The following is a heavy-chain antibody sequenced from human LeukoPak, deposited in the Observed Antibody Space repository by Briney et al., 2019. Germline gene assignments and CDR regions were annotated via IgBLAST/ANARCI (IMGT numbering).Heavy chain of an antibody. V-gene: IGHV4-30-4*01. CDR2: IYYSGST. D-gene: IGHD3-22*01. CDR3: ARAGQYHYNSAGYFPDY. Sequence: SETLSLTCTVSCGSISSGDSYWSWIRQPPGKGLEWIGSIYYSGSTYYNPSLKSRVTISVDTSKNEFSLKLTSVTAADTALYYCARAGQYHYNSAGYFPDYWGQGTLVTVSS. J-gene: IGHJ4*02. CDR1: CGSISSGDSY.